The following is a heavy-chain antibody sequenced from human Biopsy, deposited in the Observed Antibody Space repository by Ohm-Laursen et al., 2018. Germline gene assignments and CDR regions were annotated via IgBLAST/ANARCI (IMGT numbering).Heavy chain of an antibody. D-gene: IGHD3-10*01. J-gene: IGHJ6*02. CDR2: ITSRSGYK. Sequence: SLRLSCAALNFTVSSNYMNWVRQVPGKGLEWVSSITSRSGYKYYADSVKGRFTISRDNAKNSLYLQMNSLRAEDTAVYFCASLGLVWFGELLSVPFGMDVWGQGTTVTVSS. V-gene: IGHV3-21*01. CDR3: ASLGLVWFGELLSVPFGMDV. CDR1: NFTVSSNY.